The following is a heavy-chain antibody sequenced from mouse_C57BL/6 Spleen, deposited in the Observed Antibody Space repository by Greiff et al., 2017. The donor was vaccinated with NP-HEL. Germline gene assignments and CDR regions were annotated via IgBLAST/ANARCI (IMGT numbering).Heavy chain of an antibody. CDR2: ISYDGSN. J-gene: IGHJ3*01. CDR1: GYSITSGYY. V-gene: IGHV3-6*01. D-gene: IGHD2-1*01. Sequence: EVQLVESGPGLVKPSQSLSLTCSVTGYSITSGYYWNWIRQFPGNKLEWMGYISYDGSNNYNPSLKNRISITRDTSKNQFFLNLDSVTTEDTATYYCAFYYGFAYWGQGTLVTVSA. CDR3: AFYYGFAY.